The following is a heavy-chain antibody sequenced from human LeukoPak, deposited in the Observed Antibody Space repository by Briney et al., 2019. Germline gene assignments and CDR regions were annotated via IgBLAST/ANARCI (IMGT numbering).Heavy chain of an antibody. Sequence: PGGSLRLSCAASGFTFSSYWMSWVRQAPGKGLEWLANIKPDDSEKYYGNSVKGRFTILRDNAKNSVYLQMNSLRAEDTGVYYCVTHEVTVITRSTFDNWGQGTLVTVSS. CDR3: VTHEVTVITRSTFDN. CDR1: GFTFSSYW. J-gene: IGHJ4*02. V-gene: IGHV3-7*01. D-gene: IGHD4-23*01. CDR2: IKPDDSEK.